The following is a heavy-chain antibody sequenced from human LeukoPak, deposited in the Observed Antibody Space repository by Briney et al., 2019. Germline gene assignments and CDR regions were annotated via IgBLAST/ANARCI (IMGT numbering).Heavy chain of an antibody. CDR2: INYSGST. D-gene: IGHD6-13*01. CDR3: ARQAWDSSSWYSGPFDI. CDR1: SVSISDSSYY. Sequence: PSETLSLTCTVSSVSISDSSYYWGWIRQPPGKGLEWIGSINYSGSTYYNPSLKSRVTISVDTSKDHFSLQLRSVTDADTAVYSCARQAWDSSSWYSGPFDIWGQGSMVTVSS. J-gene: IGHJ3*02. V-gene: IGHV4-39*01.